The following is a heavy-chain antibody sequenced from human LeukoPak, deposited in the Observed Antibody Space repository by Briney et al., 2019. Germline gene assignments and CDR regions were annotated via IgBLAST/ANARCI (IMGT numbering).Heavy chain of an antibody. CDR3: ARAGNYYYSSGYYSHFDY. D-gene: IGHD3-22*01. CDR2: VYHSGST. Sequence: SETLSLTCTVSGASISSDYWNWIRQPAGKGLEWIGHVYHSGSTNYNPSLKSRVTISVDTSKNQFSLKLSSVTAADTAVYYCARAGNYYYSSGYYSHFDYWGQGTLVTVSS. CDR1: GASISSDY. J-gene: IGHJ4*02. V-gene: IGHV4-59*01.